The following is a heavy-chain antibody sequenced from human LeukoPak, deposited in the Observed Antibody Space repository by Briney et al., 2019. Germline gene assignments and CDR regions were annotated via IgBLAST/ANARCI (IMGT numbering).Heavy chain of an antibody. Sequence: GTSLRLSCSASGFTFSGYAMHWVRQAPGKGLEYVSGISSNGGDTYYADSVKGRFSISRDNSKNTLYLQMSSLRAEDTAMYYCVKLSSRVSQTIDYWGQGTLVTVSS. CDR2: ISSNGGDT. CDR1: GFTFSGYA. J-gene: IGHJ4*02. D-gene: IGHD6-13*01. V-gene: IGHV3-64D*09. CDR3: VKLSSRVSQTIDY.